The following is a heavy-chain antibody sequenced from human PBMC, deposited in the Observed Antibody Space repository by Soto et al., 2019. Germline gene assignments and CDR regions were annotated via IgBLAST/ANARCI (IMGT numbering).Heavy chain of an antibody. Sequence: SVKVSCKASGGTFSSYAISWVRQAPGQGLEWMGGIIPIFGTANYAQKFQGRVTITADESTSTAYMELSSLRSEDTAVYYCARDDCGGDCYYSFDYWGQGTLVTVSS. CDR1: GGTFSSYA. CDR2: IIPIFGTA. J-gene: IGHJ4*02. V-gene: IGHV1-69*13. D-gene: IGHD2-21*02. CDR3: ARDDCGGDCYYSFDY.